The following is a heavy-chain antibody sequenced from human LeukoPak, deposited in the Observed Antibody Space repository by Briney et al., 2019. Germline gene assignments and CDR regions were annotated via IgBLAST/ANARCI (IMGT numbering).Heavy chain of an antibody. Sequence: GGSLGLSCAASGFTVSSNYMSWIRQAPGKGLEWVSVIYSGGSTYYADSVKGRFTISRDNSKNTLYLQMNSLRAEDTAVYYCARGVYYFDYWGQGTLVTVSS. CDR1: GFTVSSNY. CDR3: ARGVYYFDY. CDR2: IYSGGST. J-gene: IGHJ4*02. V-gene: IGHV3-66*01.